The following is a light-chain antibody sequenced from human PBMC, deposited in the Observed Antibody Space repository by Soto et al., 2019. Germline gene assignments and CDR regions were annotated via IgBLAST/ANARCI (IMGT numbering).Light chain of an antibody. CDR1: SSNIGSNY. CDR2: SNN. V-gene: IGLV1-47*02. J-gene: IGLJ1*01. CDR3: AAWDDSLSGYV. Sequence: QSVLTQPPSASGTPGQRVTISCSGSSSNIGSNYVYWYQQLPGTAPKLLIYSNNQRPSGVPDRFSGSKSGTSASLAISGLRSDDEADYYCAAWDDSLSGYVFGTGTKVTV.